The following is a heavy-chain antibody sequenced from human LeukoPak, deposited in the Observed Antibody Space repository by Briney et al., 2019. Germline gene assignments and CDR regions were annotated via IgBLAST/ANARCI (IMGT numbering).Heavy chain of an antibody. J-gene: IGHJ4*02. CDR1: GGSISSYY. Sequence: SSETLSLTCTVSGGSISSYYWSWIRQPPGKGLEWIGYIYSGGGPNYNPSFKGRVTISIDTAKNQFSLKLSSVTAADTAVYYCARAPKSMVRGVIDRWGQGTLVTVSS. D-gene: IGHD3-10*01. V-gene: IGHV4-59*08. CDR3: ARAPKSMVRGVIDR. CDR2: IYSGGGP.